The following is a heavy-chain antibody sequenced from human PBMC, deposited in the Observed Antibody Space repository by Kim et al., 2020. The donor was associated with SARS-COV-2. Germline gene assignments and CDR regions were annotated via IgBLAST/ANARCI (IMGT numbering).Heavy chain of an antibody. CDR3: ARGTSTPGIDY. CDR1: GFTFRSYW. CDR2: TKEDGSEK. D-gene: IGHD2-2*01. Sequence: GGSLRLSCAASGFTFRSYWMNCVRQAPGKGLEWVANTKEDGSEKYYADSVKGRFTISRDNARNSVYLHMNSLRAEDTAIYYCARGTSTPGIDYWGQGTL. V-gene: IGHV3-7*01. J-gene: IGHJ4*02.